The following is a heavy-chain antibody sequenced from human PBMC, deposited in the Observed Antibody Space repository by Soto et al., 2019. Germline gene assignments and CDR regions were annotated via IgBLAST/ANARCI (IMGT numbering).Heavy chain of an antibody. V-gene: IGHV1-69*01. CDR3: ARPRSRYDSSGYYYSY. Sequence: QVQLVQSVAEVKKPGSSVKVSCKASGGTFSSYAISWVRQAPGQGLEWMGGIIPIFGTANYAQKFQGRVTITADESTSTAYMELSSLRSEDTAVYYCARPRSRYDSSGYYYSYWGQGTLVTVSS. J-gene: IGHJ4*02. CDR2: IIPIFGTA. CDR1: GGTFSSYA. D-gene: IGHD3-22*01.